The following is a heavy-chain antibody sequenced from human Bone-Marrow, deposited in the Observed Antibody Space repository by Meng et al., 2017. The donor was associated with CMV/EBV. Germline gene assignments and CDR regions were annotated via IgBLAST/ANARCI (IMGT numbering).Heavy chain of an antibody. CDR2: INTDGSNT. J-gene: IGHJ4*02. V-gene: IGHV3-74*03. CDR3: ARGRSGYYFDY. D-gene: IGHD6-25*01. Sequence: FCVASGFTFSWYSMNWVRQAPGKGLEWVSRINTDGSNTTYADSVKGRFTISRDNAMNTLSLQLNGLRAEDTAVYYCARGRSGYYFDYWGQGTLVTVSS. CDR1: GFTFSWYS.